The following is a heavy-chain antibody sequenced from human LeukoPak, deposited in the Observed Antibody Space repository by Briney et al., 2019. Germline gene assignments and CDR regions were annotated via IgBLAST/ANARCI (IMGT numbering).Heavy chain of an antibody. D-gene: IGHD6-13*01. V-gene: IGHV4-59*01. J-gene: IGHJ6*03. CDR1: GGSISSYY. Sequence: TSETLSLTCTVSGGSISSYYWSWIRQPPGKGLEWIGYIYYSGSTNYNPSLKSRVTISVDTSKNQFSLKLSSVTAADTAVYYCARVILGSSSWLDYYYLDVWGKGTTVTVPS. CDR3: ARVILGSSSWLDYYYLDV. CDR2: IYYSGST.